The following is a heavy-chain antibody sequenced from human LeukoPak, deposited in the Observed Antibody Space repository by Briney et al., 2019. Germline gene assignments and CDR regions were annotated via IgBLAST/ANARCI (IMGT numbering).Heavy chain of an antibody. Sequence: ASVKVSCKASGYTFTSYDINWVRQATGQGLEWMGWMNPNSGNTGYAQKFQGRVTMTRNTSISTAYMELSSLRSEDTAVYYSARAYCSGGSCYSGYYYYGMDVWGQGTTVTVSS. V-gene: IGHV1-8*01. CDR2: MNPNSGNT. J-gene: IGHJ6*02. CDR3: ARAYCSGGSCYSGYYYYGMDV. D-gene: IGHD2-15*01. CDR1: GYTFTSYD.